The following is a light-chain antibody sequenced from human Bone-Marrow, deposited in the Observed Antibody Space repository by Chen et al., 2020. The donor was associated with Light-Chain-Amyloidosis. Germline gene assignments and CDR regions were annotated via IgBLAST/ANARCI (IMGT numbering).Light chain of an antibody. CDR2: GAS. J-gene: IGKJ1*01. CDR3: QQYNNSPPTT. Sequence: EIVMTQSPATLSVSPGERATLSCRVSQSVGRNLAWYQQKPGQAPRLLVYGASTRATGIPARFSGSGSGTEFTLTIYSLQSEDFALYYCQQYNNSPPTTVGQGTKVESK. V-gene: IGKV3-15*01. CDR1: QSVGRN.